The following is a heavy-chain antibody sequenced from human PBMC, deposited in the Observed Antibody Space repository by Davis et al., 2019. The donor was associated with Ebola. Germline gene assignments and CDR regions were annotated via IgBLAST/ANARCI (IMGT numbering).Heavy chain of an antibody. CDR1: GFTVSSNY. CDR2: IYSGGST. V-gene: IGHV3-53*04. J-gene: IGHJ4*02. D-gene: IGHD4-23*01. CDR3: ARGRWAVVTPLDY. Sequence: GESLKISCAASGFTVSSNYMSWVRQAPGKGLEWVSVIYSGGSTYYADSVKGRFTISRHNSKNTLYLQMNSLRAEGTAVYYCARGRWAVVTPLDYWGQGTLVTVSS.